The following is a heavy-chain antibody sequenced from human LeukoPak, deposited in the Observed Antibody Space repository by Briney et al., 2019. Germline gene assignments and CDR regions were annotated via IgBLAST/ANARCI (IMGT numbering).Heavy chain of an antibody. Sequence: PSETLSLTCAVSGYSISSGYYWGRIRQPPGKGLEWIGNIYHSGSTYYNPSLKSRVTMSVDTSKDQFSLKLSSVTAADTAVYYCARLYISGWYFDYWGQGTLVTVSS. J-gene: IGHJ4*02. CDR2: IYHSGST. D-gene: IGHD6-19*01. CDR3: ARLYISGWYFDY. CDR1: GYSISSGYY. V-gene: IGHV4-38-2*01.